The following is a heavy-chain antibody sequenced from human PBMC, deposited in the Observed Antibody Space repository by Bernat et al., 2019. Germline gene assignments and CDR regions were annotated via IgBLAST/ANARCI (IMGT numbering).Heavy chain of an antibody. D-gene: IGHD6-19*01. CDR2: ISYDGSNK. CDR3: AKGLNSGWAIDY. J-gene: IGHJ4*02. CDR1: GFTFSSYG. Sequence: VQLVESGGGLVQPGGSLRLSCAASGFTFSSYGMHWVRQAPGKGLEWVAVISYDGSNKYYADSVKGRFTISRDNSKNTLYLQMNSLRAEDTAVYYCAKGLNSGWAIDYWGQGTLVTVSS. V-gene: IGHV3-30*18.